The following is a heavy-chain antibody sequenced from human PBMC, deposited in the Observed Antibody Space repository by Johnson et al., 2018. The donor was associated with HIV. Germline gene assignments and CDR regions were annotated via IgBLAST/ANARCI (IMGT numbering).Heavy chain of an antibody. CDR1: GFTFSSYG. D-gene: IGHD5-12*01. CDR2: IKQDGSEK. J-gene: IGHJ3*02. V-gene: IGHV3-7*03. CDR3: ARDVGGWGYRHAFDM. Sequence: MQLVESGGGLVQPGGSLRLSCAASGFTFSSYGMHWVRQAPGKGLEWVANIKQDGSEKYYVDSVKGRFTISSANAKNSLYLQMNSLRAEDTALYYCARDVGGWGYRHAFDMWGQGTMVTVSS.